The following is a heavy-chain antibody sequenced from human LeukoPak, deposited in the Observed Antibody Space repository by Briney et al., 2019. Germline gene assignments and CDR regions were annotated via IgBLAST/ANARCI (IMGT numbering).Heavy chain of an antibody. Sequence: GGSLRLSCAASGFTFSSYWMSWVRQAPGKGLEWVANIKQDGSEKYYVDSVKGRFTISRDNAKNSLYLQMNSLRAEDTAVYYCARDHHRRHYDSQARDTFDIWGPGTLVTVSS. CDR1: GFTFSSYW. D-gene: IGHD3-22*01. J-gene: IGHJ3*02. V-gene: IGHV3-7*01. CDR3: ARDHHRRHYDSQARDTFDI. CDR2: IKQDGSEK.